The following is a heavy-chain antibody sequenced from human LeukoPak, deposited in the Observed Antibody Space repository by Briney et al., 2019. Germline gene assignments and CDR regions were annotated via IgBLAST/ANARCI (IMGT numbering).Heavy chain of an antibody. Sequence: PSETLSLTCTVSGGSISSYYWSWIRRPAGKGLEWIGRIYTSGSTNYNPSLKSRVTMSVDTSKNQFSLKLSSVTAADTAVYYCAREWLRLLGYYYYGMDVWGQGTTVTVSS. CDR3: AREWLRLLGYYYYGMDV. CDR1: GGSISSYY. D-gene: IGHD5-12*01. CDR2: IYTSGST. J-gene: IGHJ6*02. V-gene: IGHV4-4*07.